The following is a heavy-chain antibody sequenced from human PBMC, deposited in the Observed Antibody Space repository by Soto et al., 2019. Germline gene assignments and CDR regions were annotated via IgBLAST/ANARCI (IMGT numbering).Heavy chain of an antibody. CDR1: GYTFTGYY. V-gene: IGHV1-2*04. CDR2: INPNSGGT. Sequence: ASVKVSCKASGYTFTGYYMHWVRQAPGQGLEWMGWINPNSGGTNYAQKFQGWVTMTRDTSISTAYMELSRLRSDDTAVYYCERYISRYCTYGVCSLGPWGHGTLVTVSS. D-gene: IGHD2-8*01. J-gene: IGHJ5*02. CDR3: ERYISRYCTYGVCSLGP.